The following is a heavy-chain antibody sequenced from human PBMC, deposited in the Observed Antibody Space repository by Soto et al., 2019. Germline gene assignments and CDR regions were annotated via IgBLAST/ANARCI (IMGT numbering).Heavy chain of an antibody. J-gene: IGHJ5*02. CDR2: ISGYNGNT. CDR3: ARDNSVDIVADVGKWFDP. CDR1: GYTFTSLG. D-gene: IGHD5-12*01. V-gene: IGHV1-18*01. Sequence: ASVKVSCKASGYTFTSLGITWVRQAPGQGLEWMGWISGYNGNTDYAQKFQGRVSMTTDTSTRTAYMELRSLRTDDTAVYYCARDNSVDIVADVGKWFDPWGQGTLVTVSS.